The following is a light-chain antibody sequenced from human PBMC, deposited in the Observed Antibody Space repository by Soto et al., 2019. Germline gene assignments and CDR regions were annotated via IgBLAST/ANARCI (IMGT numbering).Light chain of an antibody. Sequence: EVVLTQSPATLSLSPGERATLSCRASQSVNTYLAWYQQKPGQAPRLLIYDASNRATGIPARFSGSGSGTDFTLTISSLEPEDFEVYYCQQRYNWPPITFGQGTRLEI. V-gene: IGKV3-11*01. J-gene: IGKJ5*01. CDR2: DAS. CDR1: QSVNTY. CDR3: QQRYNWPPIT.